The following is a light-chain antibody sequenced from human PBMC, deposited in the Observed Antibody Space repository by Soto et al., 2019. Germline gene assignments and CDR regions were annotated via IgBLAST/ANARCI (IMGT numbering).Light chain of an antibody. CDR3: QQYGSSPWT. CDR1: QSLSSSY. V-gene: IGKV3-20*01. J-gene: IGKJ1*01. Sequence: EFVLTQSPGTLSLSPGERATLSCRASQSLSSSYLAWYQQKPGQAPRLLIYGASSRATVIPDRFSGSGSGTDFTITISRLEPEDFAVYYCQQYGSSPWTFGQGTKVEIK. CDR2: GAS.